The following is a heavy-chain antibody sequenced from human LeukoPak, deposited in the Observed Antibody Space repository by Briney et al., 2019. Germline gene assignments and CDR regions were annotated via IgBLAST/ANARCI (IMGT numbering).Heavy chain of an antibody. D-gene: IGHD6-6*01. CDR3: ARDPLNSSSNYMDV. CDR1: GFTFSSYG. V-gene: IGHV3-33*01. J-gene: IGHJ6*03. CDR2: IWYDGSNK. Sequence: GGSLRLSCAASGFTFSSYGMHWVRQAPGKGLEWAAVIWYDGSNKYYADSVKGRFTISRDNSKNTLYLQMNSLRAEDTAVYYCARDPLNSSSNYMDVWGKGTTVTVSS.